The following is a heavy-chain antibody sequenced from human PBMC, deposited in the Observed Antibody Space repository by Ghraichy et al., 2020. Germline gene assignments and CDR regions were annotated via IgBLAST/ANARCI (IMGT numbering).Heavy chain of an antibody. J-gene: IGHJ6*02. CDR3: AKVLAYNYYYCLDV. Sequence: GGSLRLSCAASGLTFSSYAMSWVRQAPGKGLEWVSGISGSGGNTYYADSVKGRFTISRDNSKNTLYLQMNSLRAEDTAVYYCAKVLAYNYYYCLDVWGQGTTVTVSS. CDR1: GLTFSSYA. V-gene: IGHV3-23*01. D-gene: IGHD5-24*01. CDR2: ISGSGGNT.